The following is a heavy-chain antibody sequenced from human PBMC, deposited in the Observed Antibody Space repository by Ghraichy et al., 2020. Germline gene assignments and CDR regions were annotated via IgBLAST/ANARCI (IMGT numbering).Heavy chain of an antibody. CDR1: GGSITSGDYS. CDR2: IYHSGNG. D-gene: IGHD3-3*01. Sequence: SETLSLTCAVSGGSITSGDYSWTWIRQQPGKGLEWIGYIYHSGNGHYNPSLQSRVSFSVDWSKNQFSLRLTSVTAAATAVYYCAILASYGVDVWGQGTTVTVSS. J-gene: IGHJ6*02. V-gene: IGHV4-30-2*01. CDR3: AILASYGVDV.